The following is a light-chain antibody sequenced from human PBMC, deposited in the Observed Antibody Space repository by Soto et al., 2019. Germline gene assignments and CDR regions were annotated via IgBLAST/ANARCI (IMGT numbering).Light chain of an antibody. J-gene: IGLJ2*01. V-gene: IGLV2-8*01. Sequence: QSVLTQPPSASGSPGQSVTISCTGTSSDVGGYNYVSWYQQHPGKAPILMISEVSKRPSGVPDRFSGSKSGNTASLTVSGLQAEDEADYYFSSFAGNNNLVFGGGTKLTVL. CDR2: EVS. CDR3: SSFAGNNNLV. CDR1: SSDVGGYNY.